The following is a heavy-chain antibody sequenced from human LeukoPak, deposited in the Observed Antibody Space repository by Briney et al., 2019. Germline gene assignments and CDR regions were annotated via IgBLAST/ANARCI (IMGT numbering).Heavy chain of an antibody. D-gene: IGHD6-19*01. CDR3: ATSHSSGWADY. J-gene: IGHJ4*02. Sequence: ASVKVSCKASGHTFTDYYMHWVLQAPGQGLEWMGWINPNSGDTDFAQKFQGRVTMTRDASVSTAYMDLSSLSSDDTALYYCATSHSSGWADYWGQGTLVTVSS. V-gene: IGHV1-2*02. CDR2: INPNSGDT. CDR1: GHTFTDYY.